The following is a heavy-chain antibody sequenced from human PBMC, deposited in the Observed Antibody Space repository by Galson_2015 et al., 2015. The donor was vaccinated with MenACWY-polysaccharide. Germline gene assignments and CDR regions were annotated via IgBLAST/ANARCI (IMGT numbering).Heavy chain of an antibody. CDR1: GFTFSSYW. D-gene: IGHD6-13*01. J-gene: IGHJ4*02. CDR2: ISSDGSST. CDR3: AREQGGYSNDLPHPCYFDY. Sequence: SLRLSCAASGFTFSSYWMHWVRQAPGKGLVWVSRISSDGSSTCYADSVKGRFTISRDNTKNTLHLQMNSLRVEDTAVYYCAREQGGYSNDLPHPCYFDYWGQGTLVTVSS. V-gene: IGHV3-74*01.